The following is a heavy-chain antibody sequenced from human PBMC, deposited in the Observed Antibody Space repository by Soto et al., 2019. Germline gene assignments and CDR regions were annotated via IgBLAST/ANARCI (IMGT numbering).Heavy chain of an antibody. CDR3: ARDTTYLHDDWFDP. CDR1: GGSISDYF. D-gene: IGHD2-2*01. CDR2: TSYGGST. Sequence: PSETLSLTCAVSGGSISDYFLNWVRQPPGKGLECIGHTSYGGSTNYNPSLSSRVFISIDMSKNQVSLRLSSLTGADTAVYYCARDTTYLHDDWFDPWGQGTLVTVYS. V-gene: IGHV4-59*01. J-gene: IGHJ5*02.